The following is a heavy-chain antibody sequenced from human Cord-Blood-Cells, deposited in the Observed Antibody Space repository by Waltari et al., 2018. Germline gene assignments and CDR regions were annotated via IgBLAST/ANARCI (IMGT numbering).Heavy chain of an antibody. CDR3: ATGPDYDYVWGSYSDY. D-gene: IGHD3-16*01. Sequence: QVQLVQSGAEVKKPGAAVKVSCKVSGYTRTELSMHWVRQAPGKGLEWMGGFDPEDGETIYAQKFQGRVTMTEDTSTDTAYMELSSLRSEDTAVYYCATGPDYDYVWGSYSDYWGQGTLVTVSS. CDR1: GYTRTELS. J-gene: IGHJ4*02. CDR2: FDPEDGET. V-gene: IGHV1-24*01.